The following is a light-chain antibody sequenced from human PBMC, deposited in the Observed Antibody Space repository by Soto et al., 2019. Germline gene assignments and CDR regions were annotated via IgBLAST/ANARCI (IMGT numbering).Light chain of an antibody. CDR1: QNVDSNY. V-gene: IGKV3-20*01. J-gene: IGKJ1*01. CDR2: GAS. CDR3: QQYGSLSWT. Sequence: EIVLTQSPGTLSLSPGERVTLSCRASQNVDSNYLAWSQQKPGQAPRIIILGASGRDTGIPDRGSGRGARTDCTRTISRLEPEDVEVYDCQQYGSLSWTFGQGTKVDIK.